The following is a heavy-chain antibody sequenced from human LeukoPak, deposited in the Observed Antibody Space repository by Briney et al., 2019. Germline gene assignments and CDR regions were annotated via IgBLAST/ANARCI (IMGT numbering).Heavy chain of an antibody. J-gene: IGHJ4*02. CDR3: AKSADILTGCFDY. CDR2: ISYDGSNK. D-gene: IGHD3-9*01. V-gene: IGHV3-30-3*02. CDR1: GFTFSSYA. Sequence: PGGSLRLSCAASGFTFSSYAMHWVRQAPGKGLEWVAVISYDGSNKYYADSVKGRFTISRDNSKNTLYLQMNSLRAEDTAVYYCAKSADILTGCFDYWGQGTLVTVSS.